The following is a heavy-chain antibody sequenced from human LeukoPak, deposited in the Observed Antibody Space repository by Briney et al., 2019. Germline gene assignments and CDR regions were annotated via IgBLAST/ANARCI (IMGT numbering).Heavy chain of an antibody. CDR3: ARDRLGDNWFDP. CDR1: GGSISSYY. V-gene: IGHV4-59*01. D-gene: IGHD4-17*01. CDR2: IYYSGST. Sequence: SETLSLTCTVSGGSISSYYWSWIRQPPGKGREWIGYIYYSGSTNYNPSLKSRVTISVDTSKNQFSLKLSSVTAADTAVYYCARDRLGDNWFDPWGQGTLVTVSS. J-gene: IGHJ5*02.